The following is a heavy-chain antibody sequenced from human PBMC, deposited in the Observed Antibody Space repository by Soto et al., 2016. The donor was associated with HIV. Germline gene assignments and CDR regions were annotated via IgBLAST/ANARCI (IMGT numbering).Heavy chain of an antibody. J-gene: IGHJ6*03. D-gene: IGHD3-3*01. CDR2: INHSGST. Sequence: QVQLQQWGAGLLKPSETLSLTCAVYGGSFSDYYWSWIRQPPGKGLEWIGEINHSGSTNYNPSLKSRVTISVDTSKNQFSLNLRSVTAADTAVYYCARVSYYDFWSGYYRNYYMDVWGKGTTVTVSS. CDR1: GGSFSDYY. V-gene: IGHV4-34*01. CDR3: ARVSYYDFWSGYYRNYYMDV.